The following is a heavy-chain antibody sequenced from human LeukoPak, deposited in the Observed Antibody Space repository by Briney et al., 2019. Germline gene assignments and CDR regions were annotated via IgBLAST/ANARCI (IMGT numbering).Heavy chain of an antibody. CDR2: IWYDGSNK. V-gene: IGHV3-33*01. Sequence: GRSLRLSCAASGFTFSSYGMHWVRQAPGKGLEWVAVIWYDGSNKYYADSVKGRFTISRDNSKNTLYLQMNSLRAEDTAVYYCATGYADTWHDGYWGQGTLVTVSS. CDR3: ATGYADTWHDGY. CDR1: GFTFSSYG. D-gene: IGHD1-1*01. J-gene: IGHJ4*02.